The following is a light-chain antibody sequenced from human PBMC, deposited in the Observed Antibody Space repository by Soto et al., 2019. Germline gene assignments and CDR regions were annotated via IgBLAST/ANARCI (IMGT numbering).Light chain of an antibody. V-gene: IGKV1-39*01. CDR3: QQYGSSPLT. CDR1: QSISTY. Sequence: QMTQSPSSLFASVGDRVAITCRASQSISTYLNWYQQKPGRAPNLLIHKASHLESGVPSRFSGSGSGTDFTLTISRLEPEDFAVYYCQQYGSSPLTFGGGTKVDIK. CDR2: KAS. J-gene: IGKJ4*01.